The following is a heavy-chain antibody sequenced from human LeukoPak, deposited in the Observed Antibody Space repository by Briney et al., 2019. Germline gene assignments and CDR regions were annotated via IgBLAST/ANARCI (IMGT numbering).Heavy chain of an antibody. CDR2: ISGSGGST. V-gene: IGHV3-23*01. J-gene: IGHJ4*02. CDR1: GFTFSSYA. Sequence: GGSLRLSCAASGFTFSSYAMHWVRQAPGKGLEWVSAISGSGGSTYDADSVKGRFTISRDNSKNRLHLQMNSLRAEDTAVYYCAKGSQGSGWNFDYWGQGTLVTVSS. D-gene: IGHD6-19*01. CDR3: AKGSQGSGWNFDY.